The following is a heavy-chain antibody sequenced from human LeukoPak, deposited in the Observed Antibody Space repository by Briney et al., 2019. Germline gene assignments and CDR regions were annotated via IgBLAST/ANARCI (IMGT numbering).Heavy chain of an antibody. J-gene: IGHJ4*02. CDR2: IYHSGST. CDR1: GYSISSGYY. D-gene: IGHD4-11*01. Sequence: PSETLSLTCAVSGYSISSGYYWGWIRQPPGKGLEWIGSIYHSGSTYYNPSLKSRVTISVDTSKNQFSLKLSSVTAADTAVYYCASDETTVTISGFYWGQGTLVTVSS. CDR3: ASDETTVTISGFY. V-gene: IGHV4-38-2*01.